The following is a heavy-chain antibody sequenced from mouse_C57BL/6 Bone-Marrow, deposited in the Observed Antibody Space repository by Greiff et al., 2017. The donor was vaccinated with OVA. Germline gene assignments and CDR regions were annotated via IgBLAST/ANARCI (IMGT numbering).Heavy chain of an antibody. CDR3: TTPPYYYGSSYWFAY. J-gene: IGHJ3*01. Sequence: VQLQQSGAELVRPGASVKLSCTASGFNIKDDYMHWVKQRPEQGLEWIGWIDPENGDTEYASKFQGKATITADTSSNTAYLQLSSLTSEDTAVYYCTTPPYYYGSSYWFAYWGQGTLVTVSA. D-gene: IGHD1-1*01. V-gene: IGHV14-4*01. CDR2: IDPENGDT. CDR1: GFNIKDDY.